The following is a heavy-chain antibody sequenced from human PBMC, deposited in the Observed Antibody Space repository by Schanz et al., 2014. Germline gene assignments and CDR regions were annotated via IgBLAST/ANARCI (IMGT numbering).Heavy chain of an antibody. CDR3: AKAADWPVTRFDP. CDR1: GFNFSSYS. D-gene: IGHD3-9*01. Sequence: EVKMVESGGGLVKPGGSLRLSCAASGFNFSSYSLNWVRQAPGKGLEWVSAISGSGGSTYYADSVKGRFTISRDNSKNTLYLQMSSLRADDTAVYYCAKAADWPVTRFDPWGQGTLVTVSS. V-gene: IGHV3-23*04. J-gene: IGHJ5*02. CDR2: ISGSGGST.